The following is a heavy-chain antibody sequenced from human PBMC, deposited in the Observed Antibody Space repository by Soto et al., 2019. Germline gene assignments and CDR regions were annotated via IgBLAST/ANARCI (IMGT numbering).Heavy chain of an antibody. CDR2: ISAYNGNT. Sequence: ASVKVSCKASGYTFTSYGIIWVRQAPGQGLEWMGWISAYNGNTNYAQKLQGRVTMTTDTSTSTAYMELRSLRSDDTAVYYCARYCISTSCWGYYYGMDVWGQGTTVTVSS. CDR3: ARYCISTSCWGYYYGMDV. CDR1: GYTFTSYG. J-gene: IGHJ6*02. D-gene: IGHD2-2*01. V-gene: IGHV1-18*01.